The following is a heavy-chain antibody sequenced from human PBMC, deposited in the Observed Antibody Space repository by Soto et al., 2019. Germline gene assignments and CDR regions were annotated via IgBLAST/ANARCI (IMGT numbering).Heavy chain of an antibody. D-gene: IGHD5-12*01. CDR2: ISGSGGST. V-gene: IGHV3-23*01. CDR3: AKDRYGFVATIKDPFDY. J-gene: IGHJ4*02. Sequence: GGSLRLSCAASGFTFSSYAMSWVRQAPGKGLEWVSAISGSGGSTYYADSVKGRFTISRDNSKNTLYLQMNSLRAEDTAVYYCAKDRYGFVATIKDPFDYWGQGTLVTVSS. CDR1: GFTFSSYA.